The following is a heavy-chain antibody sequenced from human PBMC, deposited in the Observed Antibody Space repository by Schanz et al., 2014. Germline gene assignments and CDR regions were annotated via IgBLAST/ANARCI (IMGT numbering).Heavy chain of an antibody. CDR2: ISSSSSTR. D-gene: IGHD1-1*01. V-gene: IGHV3-48*01. J-gene: IGHJ5*02. Sequence: EVHLLESGGGLVQPGGSLRLSCAASGFSFGTYAMSWVRQAPGKGLEWVSYISSSSSTRYYADSVKGRFTISRDNAKNSLFLQMNSLRAEDTALYYCARGRVLESWGQGTLVTVSS. CDR1: GFSFGTYA. CDR3: ARGRVLES.